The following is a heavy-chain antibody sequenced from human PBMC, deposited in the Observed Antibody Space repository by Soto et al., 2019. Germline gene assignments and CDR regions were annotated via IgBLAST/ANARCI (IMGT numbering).Heavy chain of an antibody. D-gene: IGHD3-10*01. CDR1: GFTFSSYA. CDR2: ISGSGGST. CDR3: AKNLWFGELLSDYMDV. J-gene: IGHJ6*03. V-gene: IGHV3-23*01. Sequence: PGGSLRLSCAASGFTFSSYAMSWVRQAPGKGLEWVSAISGSGGSTYYADSVKGRFTISRDNSKNTLYLQMNSLRAEDTAVYYCAKNLWFGELLSDYMDVWGKGTTVTV.